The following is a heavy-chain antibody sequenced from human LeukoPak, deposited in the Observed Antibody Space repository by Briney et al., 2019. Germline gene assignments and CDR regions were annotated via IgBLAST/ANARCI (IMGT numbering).Heavy chain of an antibody. CDR2: MNPNSGNT. CDR3: ARVNGYNMYYFDY. J-gene: IGHJ4*02. D-gene: IGHD5-24*01. CDR1: GYTFTSYD. V-gene: IGHV1-8*03. Sequence: ASVKVSCKASGYTFTSYDINWVRQATGQGLEWMGWMNPNSGNTGYAQKFQGRVTITRNTSISTAYMELSSLRSEDTAVYYCARVNGYNMYYFDYWGQGTLVTASS.